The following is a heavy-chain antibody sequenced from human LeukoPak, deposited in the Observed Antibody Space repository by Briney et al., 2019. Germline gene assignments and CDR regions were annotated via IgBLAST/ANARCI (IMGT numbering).Heavy chain of an antibody. D-gene: IGHD3-22*01. CDR3: ANSGNYYDSSGHDY. V-gene: IGHV3-23*01. J-gene: IGHJ4*02. CDR2: ISGSGGST. Sequence: GGSLRLSCVASGFTFSSYAMSWVRQAPGKGLEWVSGISGSGGSTYYADSVKGRFTISRDTSKNTLYLQMNSLRAEDTAVYYCANSGNYYDSSGHDYWGQGTLVTVSP. CDR1: GFTFSSYA.